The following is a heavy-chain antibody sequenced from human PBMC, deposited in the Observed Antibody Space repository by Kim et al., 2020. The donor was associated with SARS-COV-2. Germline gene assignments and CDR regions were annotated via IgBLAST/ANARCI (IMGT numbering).Heavy chain of an antibody. D-gene: IGHD3-10*01. V-gene: IGHV5-10-1*01. CDR1: GYSFTSYW. J-gene: IGHJ5*02. Sequence: GESLKISCKGSGYSFTSYWISWVRQMPGKGLEWMGRIDPSDSYTNYSPSFQGHVTISADKSISTAYLQWSSLKASDTAMYYCARHHYYGSGSYWFDPWGQGTLVTVSS. CDR2: IDPSDSYT. CDR3: ARHHYYGSGSYWFDP.